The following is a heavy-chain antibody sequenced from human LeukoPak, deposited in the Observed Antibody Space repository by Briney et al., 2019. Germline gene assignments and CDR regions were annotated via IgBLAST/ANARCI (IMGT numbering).Heavy chain of an antibody. CDR3: AGSITMVRGVIIPRYYFDY. J-gene: IGHJ4*02. Sequence: SETLSLTCAVYGGSFSGYYWSWIRQPPGKGLEWIGEINHSGSTNYNPSLKSRVTISVDTSKNQFSLKLSSVTAADTAVYYCAGSITMVRGVIIPRYYFDYWGQGTLVTVSS. V-gene: IGHV4-34*01. CDR2: INHSGST. CDR1: GGSFSGYY. D-gene: IGHD3-10*01.